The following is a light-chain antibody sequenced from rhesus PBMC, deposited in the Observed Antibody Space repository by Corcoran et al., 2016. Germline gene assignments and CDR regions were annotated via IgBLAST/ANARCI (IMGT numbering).Light chain of an antibody. J-gene: IGKJ4*01. CDR2: DAS. V-gene: IGKV1-28*03. CDR1: QGISSY. CDR3: LQHDNYPLA. Sequence: DIQMTQSPSSLSASVGDTVTITCRASQGISSYLNWFQQKPGKAPKTLNYDASSLESGVPSRFSGSGSGTDFTLTISNLQPEDFAAYYCLQHDNYPLAFGGGTKVEIK.